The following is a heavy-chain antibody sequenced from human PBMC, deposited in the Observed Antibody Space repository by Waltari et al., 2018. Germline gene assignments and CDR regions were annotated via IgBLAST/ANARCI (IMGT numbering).Heavy chain of an antibody. CDR3: VRDHWGPDY. CDR1: GLPFTDYW. J-gene: IGHJ4*02. Sequence: EVHLVESGGGLVQPGGSLRLSCAAPGLPFTDYWMSWVRQAPGKGPEWVANIHKDGSEKNYVDYVKGRFTISRDNAKDSVYLQMNSLRADDTAMYYCVRDHWGPDYWGQGTLVTVSS. CDR2: IHKDGSEK. D-gene: IGHD7-27*01. V-gene: IGHV3-7*01.